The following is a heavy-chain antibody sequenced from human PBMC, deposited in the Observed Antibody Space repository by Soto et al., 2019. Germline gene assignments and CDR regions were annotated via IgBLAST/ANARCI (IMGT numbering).Heavy chain of an antibody. V-gene: IGHV3-30*04. CDR3: ARVESVETGDVFGGAFDI. J-gene: IGHJ3*02. CDR1: GFTFSSYA. CDR2: ISYDGSNK. Sequence: GGSRRLSCAASGFTFSSYAMHWVRQAPGKGLEWVAVISYDGSNKYYADSVKGRFTISRDNSKNTLYLQMNSLRAEDTAVYYCARVESVETGDVFGGAFDIWGQGTMVTVSS. D-gene: IGHD2-21*02.